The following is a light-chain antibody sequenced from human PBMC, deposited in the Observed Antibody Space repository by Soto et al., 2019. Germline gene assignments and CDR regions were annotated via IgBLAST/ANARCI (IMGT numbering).Light chain of an antibody. CDR2: KAS. CDR3: QQYNIYWFT. Sequence: DIQMTQSPSTLSASVGDRVTITCRASQSISSWLAWYQQKPGKAPKLLSYKASSLESVVPSRFSGSGSGTEFTLTISSLQPDDFATYYCQQYNIYWFTFGPGTKVDIK. CDR1: QSISSW. J-gene: IGKJ3*01. V-gene: IGKV1-5*03.